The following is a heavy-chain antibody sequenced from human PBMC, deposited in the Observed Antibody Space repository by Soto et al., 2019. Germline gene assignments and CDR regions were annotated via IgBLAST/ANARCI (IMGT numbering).Heavy chain of an antibody. CDR3: AIARAVAGLYHGMDV. J-gene: IGHJ6*02. CDR1: GGTFSRYP. D-gene: IGHD6-19*01. Sequence: QVQLVQSGAEVRKPGSSVKVSCKASGGTFSRYPISWVRQAPGQGLEWMGGIIPMFGTANHAQKFQGRVNITADESTSTAYMELSSLRSEDTAMYFCAIARAVAGLYHGMDVWGQGTTVIVSS. V-gene: IGHV1-69*01. CDR2: IIPMFGTA.